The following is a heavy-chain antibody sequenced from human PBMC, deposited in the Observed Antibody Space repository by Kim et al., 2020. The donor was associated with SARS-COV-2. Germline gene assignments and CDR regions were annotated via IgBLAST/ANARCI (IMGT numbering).Heavy chain of an antibody. CDR2: IYHSGST. D-gene: IGHD6-13*01. V-gene: IGHV4-38-2*02. CDR3: ARVTGSWYSPLLDY. J-gene: IGHJ4*02. Sequence: SETLSLTCTVSGYSISSGYYWGWIRQPPGKGLEWIGSIYHSGSTYYNPSLKSRVTISVDTSKNQFSLKLSSVTAADTAVYYCARVTGSWYSPLLDYWGQGTLVTVSS. CDR1: GYSISSGYY.